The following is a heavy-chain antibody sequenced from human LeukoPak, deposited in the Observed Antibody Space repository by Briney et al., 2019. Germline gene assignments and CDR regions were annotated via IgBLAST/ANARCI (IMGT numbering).Heavy chain of an antibody. J-gene: IGHJ4*02. CDR3: TTQSPY. CDR2: IKSRVDGGTA. CDR1: GFTLSNAW. Sequence: PGGSLRLPCVASGFTLSNAWMSWVRQAPGQGLEWVGRIKSRVDGGTAEYAARVEGRFTISRDDSKNTLSLQMNSLQTEDTAVYYCTTQSPYWGQGTLVTVSS. V-gene: IGHV3-15*01.